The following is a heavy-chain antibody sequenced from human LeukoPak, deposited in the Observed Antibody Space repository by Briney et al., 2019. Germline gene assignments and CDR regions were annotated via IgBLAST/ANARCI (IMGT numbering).Heavy chain of an antibody. J-gene: IGHJ4*02. Sequence: SETLSLTCIVSGGSISSYYWSWIRQPPGKGLEWIGYIYYSGIANYNPSLKSRVTISVDTSKNQFSLKLSSVTAADTAVYYCARDRYDDYGGNRFDYWGQGTLVTVSS. V-gene: IGHV4-59*01. CDR3: ARDRYDDYGGNRFDY. CDR2: IYYSGIA. CDR1: GGSISSYY. D-gene: IGHD4-23*01.